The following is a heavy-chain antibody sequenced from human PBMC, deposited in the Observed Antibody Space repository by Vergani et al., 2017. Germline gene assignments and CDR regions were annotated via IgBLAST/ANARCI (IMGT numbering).Heavy chain of an antibody. D-gene: IGHD3-3*01. CDR2: MNPNSGNT. Sequence: QVQLVQSGAEVKKPGASVKVSCKASGYTFTSYDINWVRQATGQGLEWMGWMNPNSGNTGYAQKFQGRVTMTRHTSISTAYMELSSLRSEDTAVYYCARARRRITIFGVVIPTYGMDVWGQGTTVTVSS. V-gene: IGHV1-8*01. J-gene: IGHJ6*02. CDR3: ARARRRITIFGVVIPTYGMDV. CDR1: GYTFTSYD.